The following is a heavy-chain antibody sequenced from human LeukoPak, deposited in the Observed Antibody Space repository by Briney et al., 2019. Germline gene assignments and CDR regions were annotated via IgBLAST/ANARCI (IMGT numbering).Heavy chain of an antibody. V-gene: IGHV4-34*01. Sequence: KTSETLSLTCAVYGGSFSGCYWSWIRQPPGKGLEWIGEINHSGSTNYNPSLKSRVTISVDTSKNQFSLKLSSVTAADTAVYYCARGGRGITIFGVVSRNWFDPWGQGTLVTVSS. CDR2: INHSGST. J-gene: IGHJ5*02. CDR1: GGSFSGCY. D-gene: IGHD3-3*01. CDR3: ARGGRGITIFGVVSRNWFDP.